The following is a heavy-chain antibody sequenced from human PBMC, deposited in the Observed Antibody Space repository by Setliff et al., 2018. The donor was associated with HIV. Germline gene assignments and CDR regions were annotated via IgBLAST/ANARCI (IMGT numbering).Heavy chain of an antibody. Sequence: LKISCTTSGFTFGDYAMSWVRQAPGKGLEWVSSMSSSRYYKHYADSVLGRLTISRDNAKNSLYLQMNSLRADDTAVYYCVRGPQFTPHWGQGTLVTVSS. CDR1: GFTFGDYA. CDR2: MSSSRYYK. D-gene: IGHD3-16*01. V-gene: IGHV3-21*01. J-gene: IGHJ4*02. CDR3: VRGPQFTPH.